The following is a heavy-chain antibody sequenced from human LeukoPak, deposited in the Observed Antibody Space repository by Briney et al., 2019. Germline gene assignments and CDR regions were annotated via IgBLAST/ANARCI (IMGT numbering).Heavy chain of an antibody. CDR3: ARISLYGDYDATMWYYYYYMDV. CDR2: INPNSGGT. V-gene: IGHV1-2*06. J-gene: IGHJ6*03. CDR1: GYTFTGYY. D-gene: IGHD4-17*01. Sequence: ASVKVSCKASGYTFTGYYMHWVRQAPGQGLEWMGRINPNSGGTNYAQKFQGRVTMTRDTSISTAYMELSRLRFDDTAVYYCARISLYGDYDATMWYYYYYMDVWGKGTTVTVSS.